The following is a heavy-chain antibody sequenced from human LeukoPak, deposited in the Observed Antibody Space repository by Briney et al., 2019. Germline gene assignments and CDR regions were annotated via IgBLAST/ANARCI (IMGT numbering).Heavy chain of an antibody. CDR3: ARELFSNYNGMDV. D-gene: IGHD2/OR15-2a*01. V-gene: IGHV1-46*01. CDR1: GDTFTNYY. CDR2: INPCGGST. J-gene: IGHJ6*02. Sequence: EASVKLSCKASGDTFTNYYMHWVRQAPGQGLEWMGVINPCGGSTTYAQKFRGRVTMTRDTSTSTVYMELSSLRSEDTAVYYCARELFSNYNGMDVWGQGTTVTVSS.